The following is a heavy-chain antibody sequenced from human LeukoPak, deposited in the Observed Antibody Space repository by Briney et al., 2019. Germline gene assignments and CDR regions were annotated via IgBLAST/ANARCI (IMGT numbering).Heavy chain of an antibody. CDR1: GGSISSYY. V-gene: IGHV4-59*05. CDR2: IYYSGST. CDR3: ARTTYYYDSSGYYTDY. J-gene: IGHJ4*02. Sequence: SETLSLTCTVSGGSISSYYWSWIRQPPGNGLEWIGSIYYSGSTYYNPSLKSRVTISVDTSKNQFSLKLSSVTAADTAVYYCARTTYYYDSSGYYTDYWGQGTLVTVSS. D-gene: IGHD3-22*01.